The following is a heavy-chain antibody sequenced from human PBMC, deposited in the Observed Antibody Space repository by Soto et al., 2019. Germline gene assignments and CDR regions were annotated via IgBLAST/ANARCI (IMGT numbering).Heavy chain of an antibody. D-gene: IGHD3-9*01. Sequence: GGSLRLSCATSGFTFSSYAMVWVRQAAEKGLEWVASISNNGDTAYYADSVKGRFTISRDNSKNTLYLQMNSLGADNTAVYYCAKDPILTTPPSFDPWGQGTLVTVSS. CDR1: GFTFSSYA. J-gene: IGHJ5*02. V-gene: IGHV3-23*01. CDR3: AKDPILTTPPSFDP. CDR2: ISNNGDTA.